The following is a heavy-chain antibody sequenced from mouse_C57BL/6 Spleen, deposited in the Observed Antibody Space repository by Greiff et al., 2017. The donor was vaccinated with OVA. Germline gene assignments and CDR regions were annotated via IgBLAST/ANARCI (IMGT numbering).Heavy chain of an antibody. D-gene: IGHD2-4*01. J-gene: IGHJ2*01. Sequence: EVQRVESGGGLVKPGGSLKLSCAASGFTFSSYTMSWVRQTPEKRLEWVATISGGGGNTYYPDSVKGRFTISRDNAKNTLYLQMSSLRSEDTALYYCARRDYGNDYFDYWGQGTTLTVSS. CDR1: GFTFSSYT. V-gene: IGHV5-9*01. CDR3: ARRDYGNDYFDY. CDR2: ISGGGGNT.